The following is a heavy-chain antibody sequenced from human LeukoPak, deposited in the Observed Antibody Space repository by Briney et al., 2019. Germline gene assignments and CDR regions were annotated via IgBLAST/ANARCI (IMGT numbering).Heavy chain of an antibody. CDR2: IYPGDSDT. Sequence: GESLKISCKGSGYSFTSYWIGWVRQMPGKGLGWMGIIYPGDSDTSYSPSFQGQVTISADKSISTAYLQWSSLKASDTAMYYCARVGRKGDYYDSSGYFGYWGQGTLVTVSS. CDR1: GYSFTSYW. J-gene: IGHJ4*02. V-gene: IGHV5-51*01. CDR3: ARVGRKGDYYDSSGYFGY. D-gene: IGHD3-22*01.